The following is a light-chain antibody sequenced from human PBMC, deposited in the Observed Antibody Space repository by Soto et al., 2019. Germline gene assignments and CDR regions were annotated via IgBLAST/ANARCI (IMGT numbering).Light chain of an antibody. V-gene: IGLV2-14*01. CDR3: CSYTSSSIRV. CDR2: EVR. CDR1: SSDVGGYNY. Sequence: QSALTQPASVSGSPGQSITISCTGTSSDVGGYNYVSWHQQHPGKAPKLIIYEVRNRPSGVSNRLSGSKSGNTASLTISGLQADDEADYYCCSYTSSSIRVFGGGTQLTVL. J-gene: IGLJ3*02.